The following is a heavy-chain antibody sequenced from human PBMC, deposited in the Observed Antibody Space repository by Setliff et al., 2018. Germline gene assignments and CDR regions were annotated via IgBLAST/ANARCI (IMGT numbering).Heavy chain of an antibody. Sequence: GSLRLSCAASGFTFSSYALTWVRQAPGKGLEWVSSITGSGGGTDYADSVKGRFTISRDNSKNTLYLQMNSLRAEDSALYYCSRDPNGDYVGAFDSWGQGILVTVSS. J-gene: IGHJ1*01. D-gene: IGHD3-16*01. CDR3: SRDPNGDYVGAFDS. CDR2: ITGSGGGT. CDR1: GFTFSSYA. V-gene: IGHV3-23*01.